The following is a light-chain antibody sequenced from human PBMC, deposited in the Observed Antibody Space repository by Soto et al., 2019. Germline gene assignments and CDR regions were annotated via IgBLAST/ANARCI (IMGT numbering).Light chain of an antibody. CDR2: DAS. J-gene: IGKJ2*01. V-gene: IGKV1-33*01. CDR3: QQYDNVPPYT. Sequence: DIQMTQSPSSLSASVGDRVTITCQASQDIRNYLNWYQQKPGKAPKLLIYDASNLQTGVPSRFSGSGSGTDFTFTISSLQPEDIATYYCQQYDNVPPYTFGQGTKLEI. CDR1: QDIRNY.